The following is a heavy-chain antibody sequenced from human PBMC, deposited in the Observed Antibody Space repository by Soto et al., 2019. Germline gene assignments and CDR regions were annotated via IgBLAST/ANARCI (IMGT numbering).Heavy chain of an antibody. Sequence: SETLSLTWAVSGGSISSSNWWTWVRQPPGKSLEWIGEIYHSGSPTYSPSLRGRATISVDKSNNQFSLRLRSVTAADTAVYYCARDIMGTNYYYYGMDVWGQGTTVTVSS. CDR2: IYHSGSP. D-gene: IGHD2-8*01. J-gene: IGHJ6*02. CDR3: ARDIMGTNYYYYGMDV. CDR1: GGSISSSNW. V-gene: IGHV4-4*02.